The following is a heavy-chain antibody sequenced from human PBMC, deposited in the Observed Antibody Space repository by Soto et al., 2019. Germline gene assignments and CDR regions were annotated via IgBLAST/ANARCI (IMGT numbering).Heavy chain of an antibody. J-gene: IGHJ2*01. Sequence: ASVTVSCKASGYTFTHYGITWVRQAPGQGLEWMGWINSFSGDTNYPQKLQGRLTMTTDTSTNTVYMELRNLRSDDTAVYYCARDLHSGGKYWYFDIWGRGTLVTVSS. CDR1: GYTFTHYG. D-gene: IGHD2-15*01. CDR2: INSFSGDT. V-gene: IGHV1-18*01. CDR3: ARDLHSGGKYWYFDI.